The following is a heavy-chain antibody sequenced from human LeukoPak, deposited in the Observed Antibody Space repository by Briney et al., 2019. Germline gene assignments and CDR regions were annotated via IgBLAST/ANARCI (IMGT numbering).Heavy chain of an antibody. V-gene: IGHV4-59*08. CDR3: ARETTYYYDSSGYYAYAARGFDY. CDR2: IYYSAST. Sequence: SETLCLTCTVSGGSISSYYWSWIRQPPGKVLEWIGYIYYSASTNYNPSLKSRVTISVDTSKNQFSLKLSSVTAADTAVYYCARETTYYYDSSGYYAYAARGFDYWGQGTLVTVSS. CDR1: GGSISSYY. J-gene: IGHJ4*02. D-gene: IGHD3-22*01.